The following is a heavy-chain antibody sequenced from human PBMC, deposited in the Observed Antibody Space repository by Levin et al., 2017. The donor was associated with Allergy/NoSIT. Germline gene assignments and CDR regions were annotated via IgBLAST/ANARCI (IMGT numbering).Heavy chain of an antibody. CDR3: AHRRLSSAWYQEFDS. J-gene: IGHJ4*02. V-gene: IGHV2-5*02. CDR1: GLSLNTTGVG. D-gene: IGHD6-19*01. Sequence: SGPTLVKPTQTLTLTCNFSGLSLNTTGVGVGWIRQPPGKALEWLALIYWDDDKLYRPSLKNRLTISRDTSKNQGGLTMNNMDPVDTATYYCAHRRLSSAWYQEFDSWGQGTLVTVSS. CDR2: IYWDDDK.